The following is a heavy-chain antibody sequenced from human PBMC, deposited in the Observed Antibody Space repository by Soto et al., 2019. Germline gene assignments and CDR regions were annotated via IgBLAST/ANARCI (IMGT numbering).Heavy chain of an antibody. J-gene: IGHJ4*02. CDR3: AKLTGSGGK. D-gene: IGHD3-9*01. Sequence: SQTLSLTCAISGDSVSSNSATWDWIRQSPSRGLEWLRRTYYRSKWSNDYALSVKSRITITPDTSKNQFSLQLSSVTPEDTAVYYCAKLTGSGGKWGQGTLVTVSS. V-gene: IGHV6-1*01. CDR1: GDSVSSNSAT. CDR2: TYYRSKWSN.